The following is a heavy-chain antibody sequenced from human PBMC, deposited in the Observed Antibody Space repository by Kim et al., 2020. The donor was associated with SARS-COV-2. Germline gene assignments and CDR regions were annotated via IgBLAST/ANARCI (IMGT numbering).Heavy chain of an antibody. Sequence: GGSPRLSCAASGFTFSSYEMNWVRQAPVKGLEWVSYISSSGSTIYYADSVKGRFTISRDNAKNSLYLQMNSLRAEDTAVYYCARTYYDFWSGYYGAYYY. CDR3: ARTYYDFWSGYYGAYYY. D-gene: IGHD3-3*01. CDR1: GFTFSSYE. J-gene: IGHJ6*01. V-gene: IGHV3-48*03. CDR2: ISSSGSTI.